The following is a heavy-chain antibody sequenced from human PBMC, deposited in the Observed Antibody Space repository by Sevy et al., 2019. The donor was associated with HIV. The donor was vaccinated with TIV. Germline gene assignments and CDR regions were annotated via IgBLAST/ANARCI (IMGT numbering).Heavy chain of an antibody. CDR3: ARDHGGVQDWYFDL. D-gene: IGHD2-8*02. CDR1: GFTVSNNY. Sequence: GGSLRLSCAASGFTVSNNYMSWVRQAPGKGLEWVSVIYTGGSTYYVDSVEGRFTMSRDDSKNTVYLEMNNLSAEDTAIYYCARDHGGVQDWYFDLGGRGTLVTVSS. J-gene: IGHJ2*01. CDR2: IYTGGST. V-gene: IGHV3-53*01.